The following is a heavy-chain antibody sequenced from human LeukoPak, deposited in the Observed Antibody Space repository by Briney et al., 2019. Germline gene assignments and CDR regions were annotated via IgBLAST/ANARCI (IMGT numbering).Heavy chain of an antibody. V-gene: IGHV1-69*06. D-gene: IGHD3-22*01. CDR3: TTPMDYYDSSGYSWFDP. J-gene: IGHJ5*02. Sequence: ASVKVSCKASGGTFSSYAISWVRQAPGQGLEWMGGIIPIFGTANYAQKFQGRVTITADKSTSTAYMELSSLRSEDTAVYYCTTPMDYYDSSGYSWFDPWGQGTLVTVSS. CDR2: IIPIFGTA. CDR1: GGTFSSYA.